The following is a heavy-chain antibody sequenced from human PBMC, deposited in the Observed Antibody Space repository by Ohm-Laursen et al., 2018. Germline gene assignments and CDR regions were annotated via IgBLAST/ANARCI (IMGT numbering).Heavy chain of an antibody. V-gene: IGHV4-61*01. J-gene: IGHJ4*02. Sequence: SGTLSLTCTVSGGSVSSGSYYWYWIRQPPGKGLEWIGYIYYSGSTNYNPSLKSRVTISVDTSKNQFSLKLSSVTAADTAVYYCARDLYADYLDSWGQGTLVTVSS. D-gene: IGHD3-16*01. CDR1: GGSVSSGSYY. CDR3: ARDLYADYLDS. CDR2: IYYSGST.